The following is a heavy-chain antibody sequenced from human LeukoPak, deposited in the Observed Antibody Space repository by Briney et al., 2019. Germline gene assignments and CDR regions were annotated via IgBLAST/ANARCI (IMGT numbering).Heavy chain of an antibody. Sequence: SGGSLRLSCGASGLIVSNSYMNWVRQTPAKGREWVSVMHSGGSTYYSDPVKGRFTISRDNAKNTLYLQMNSLRAEETAVYYCARDRPYSTSWYSFDSWGQGTLVTVSS. CDR1: GLIVSNSY. CDR2: MHSGGST. CDR3: ARDRPYSTSWYSFDS. V-gene: IGHV3-53*01. D-gene: IGHD6-13*01. J-gene: IGHJ4*02.